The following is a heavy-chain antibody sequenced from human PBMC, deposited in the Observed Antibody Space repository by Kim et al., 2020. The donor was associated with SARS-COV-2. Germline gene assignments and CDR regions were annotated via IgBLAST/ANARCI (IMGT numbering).Heavy chain of an antibody. J-gene: IGHJ6*02. CDR3: ARGFGGYSSKNRYYYYYGMDV. V-gene: IGHV3-30-3*01. D-gene: IGHD6-13*01. CDR2: ISYDGSNK. Sequence: GGSLRLSCAASGFTFSSYAMHWVRQAPGKGLEWVAVISYDGSNKYYADSVKGRFTISRDNSKNTLYLQMNSLRAEDTAVYYCARGFGGYSSKNRYYYYYGMDVWGQGTTVTVSS. CDR1: GFTFSSYA.